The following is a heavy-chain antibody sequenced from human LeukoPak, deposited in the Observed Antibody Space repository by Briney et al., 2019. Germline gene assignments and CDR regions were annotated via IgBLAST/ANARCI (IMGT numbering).Heavy chain of an antibody. CDR1: GFTFSSYW. CDR3: VRDSRYCPDV. J-gene: IGHJ6*02. D-gene: IGHD2-8*02. V-gene: IGHV3-74*01. Sequence: PGGSLRLSCAASGFTFSSYWMHWVRQAPGKGLVWVSRLISDGSSASYADSVKGRFTISRDNTENILYLQMNSLRAEDTAVYYCVRDSRYCPDVWGQGTTVTVSS. CDR2: LISDGSSA.